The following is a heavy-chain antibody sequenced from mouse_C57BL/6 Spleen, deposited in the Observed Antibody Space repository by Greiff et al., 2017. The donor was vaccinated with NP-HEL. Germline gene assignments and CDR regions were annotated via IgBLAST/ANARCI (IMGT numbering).Heavy chain of an antibody. Sequence: EVQLHQSGPELVKPGASVKISCKASGYTFTDYYMNWVKQSHGKSLEWIGDINPNNGGTSYNQKFKGKATLTVDKSSSTAYMELRSLTSEDSAVYYCARSRPYFDYWGQGTTLTVSS. CDR1: GYTFTDYY. V-gene: IGHV1-26*01. CDR3: ARSRPYFDY. CDR2: INPNNGGT. J-gene: IGHJ2*01.